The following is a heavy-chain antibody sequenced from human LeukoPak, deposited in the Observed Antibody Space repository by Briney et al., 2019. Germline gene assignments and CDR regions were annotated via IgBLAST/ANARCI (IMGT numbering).Heavy chain of an antibody. Sequence: PGGSLRLSCAASGFTFSSFVMHWVRQAPGKGLEWVSAISGSGGVTYYADSVKGRFTISRDNSKNTLYLQLNSLRAEDTAVYYCAKGTMDGGQYYYDSSGGQGTLVTVSS. J-gene: IGHJ4*02. CDR3: AKGTMDGGQYYYDSS. V-gene: IGHV3-23*01. CDR1: GFTFSSFV. CDR2: ISGSGGVT. D-gene: IGHD3-22*01.